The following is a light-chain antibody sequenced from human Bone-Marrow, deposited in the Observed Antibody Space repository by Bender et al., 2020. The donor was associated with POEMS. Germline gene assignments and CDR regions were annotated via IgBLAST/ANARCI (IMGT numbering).Light chain of an antibody. CDR1: SSDVGGYKF. J-gene: IGLJ1*01. Sequence: QSALTPPPSASGSPGQSVTISCTGTSSDVGGYKFVSWYQQYPGKAPKLLIYEVRKRPSGVSNRFSGSKSGNTASLTISGLQAEDEADYYCCSYAGSHTDVFGTGTKVTVL. CDR2: EVR. CDR3: CSYAGSHTDV. V-gene: IGLV2-8*01.